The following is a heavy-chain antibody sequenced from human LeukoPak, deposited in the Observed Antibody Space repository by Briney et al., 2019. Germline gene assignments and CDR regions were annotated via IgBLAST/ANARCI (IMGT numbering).Heavy chain of an antibody. CDR1: GYTFTGYY. CDR3: ARDNWLEYSGYDYFDY. J-gene: IGHJ4*02. Sequence: ASVKVSCKASGYTFTGYYMHWVRQVPGQGLEWMGWINPNSGGTNYAQKFQGRVTMTRDTSISTAYMELSRLRSDDTAVYYCARDNWLEYSGYDYFDYWGQGTLVTVSS. V-gene: IGHV1-2*02. CDR2: INPNSGGT. D-gene: IGHD5-12*01.